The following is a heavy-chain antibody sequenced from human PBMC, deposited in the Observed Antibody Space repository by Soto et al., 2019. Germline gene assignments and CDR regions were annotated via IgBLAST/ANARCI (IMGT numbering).Heavy chain of an antibody. CDR1: GYTFTTYG. CDR3: ARAGYSAYGGDF. D-gene: IGHD5-12*01. Sequence: ASVKVSCKASGYTFTTYGISWVRQAPGQGLEWMGLISAFTGNTNYAQKFQGRVTMTADTSTTTVFVELTGLRSDDTAVYFRARAGYSAYGGDFWDQGSLVTVSS. CDR2: ISAFTGNT. V-gene: IGHV1-18*04. J-gene: IGHJ4*02.